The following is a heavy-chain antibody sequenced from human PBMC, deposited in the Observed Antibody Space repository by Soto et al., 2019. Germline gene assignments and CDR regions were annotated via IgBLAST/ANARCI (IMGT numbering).Heavy chain of an antibody. CDR2: ISSSSSTI. Sequence: EVQLVESGGGLVQPGGSLRLSCAASGFTFSSYSMNWVRQAPGKGLEWVSYISSSSSTIYYADSVKGRFTISRDNAKNPLYLQMNSLRDEDTAVYYCARSGVIAAASSLFDPWGQGTLVTVSS. D-gene: IGHD6-13*01. CDR3: ARSGVIAAASSLFDP. V-gene: IGHV3-48*02. CDR1: GFTFSSYS. J-gene: IGHJ5*02.